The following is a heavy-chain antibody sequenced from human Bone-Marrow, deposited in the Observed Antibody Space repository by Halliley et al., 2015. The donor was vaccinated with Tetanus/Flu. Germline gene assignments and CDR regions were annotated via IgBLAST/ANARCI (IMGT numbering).Heavy chain of an antibody. J-gene: IGHJ4*02. V-gene: IGHV3-30*03. CDR2: ISSDGSAK. CDR3: ARASSRAHDTYSYGWGRPADY. CDR1: GFTFSSYG. Sequence: SLRLSCAASGFTFSSYGMHWVRQAPGKGLEWVTFISSDGSAKNYADSVKGRFTISRDNSYNAVFVQMNSLSAEDTAVYYCARASSRAHDTYSYGWGRPADYWGQGTLVTVSS. D-gene: IGHD6-19*01.